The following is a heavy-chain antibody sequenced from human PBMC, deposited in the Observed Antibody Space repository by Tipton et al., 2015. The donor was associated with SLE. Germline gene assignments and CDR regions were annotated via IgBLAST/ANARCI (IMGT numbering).Heavy chain of an antibody. V-gene: IGHV3-33*01. D-gene: IGHD3-10*01. CDR1: GFSFGDYG. CDR2: IWYDGTNK. Sequence: SGFSFGDYGMHWVRQAPGKGLEWVAVIWYDGTNKNYADSVKGRFTISRDNSENTLNLQMDSLRVEDTAVYYCARDQMVRGSIPFDYWGQGTLVTVSA. J-gene: IGHJ4*02. CDR3: ARDQMVRGSIPFDY.